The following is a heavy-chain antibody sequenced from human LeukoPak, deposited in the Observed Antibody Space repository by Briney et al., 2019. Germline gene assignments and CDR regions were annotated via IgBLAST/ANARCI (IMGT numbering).Heavy chain of an antibody. J-gene: IGHJ5*02. CDR2: IYHSGST. CDR3: ARGLTQFPFRGVHWFDP. CDR1: GYSISSGYY. D-gene: IGHD3-10*01. Sequence: SETLSLTCTVSGYSISSGYYWGWIRQPPGKGLEWIGSIYHSGSTYYNPSLKSRVTISVDTSKNQFSLKLSSVTAADTAVYYCARGLTQFPFRGVHWFDPWGQGTLVTVSS. V-gene: IGHV4-38-2*02.